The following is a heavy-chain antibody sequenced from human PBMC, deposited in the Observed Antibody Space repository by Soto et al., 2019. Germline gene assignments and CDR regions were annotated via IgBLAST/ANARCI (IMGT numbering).Heavy chain of an antibody. CDR2: INSGGSNI. CDR3: ARDIRGAN. CDR1: VFTFTDHY. D-gene: IGHD3-10*01. Sequence: QVQLVESGGGLVKPGGSLRLSCTASVFTFTDHYVTWIRQAPGKGLEWVSYINSGGSNIYYADSVRGRFTISRDNAKNSVYLQMSSLRAEDTAIYYCARDIRGANWGQGTLVIVSS. V-gene: IGHV3-11*01. J-gene: IGHJ4*02.